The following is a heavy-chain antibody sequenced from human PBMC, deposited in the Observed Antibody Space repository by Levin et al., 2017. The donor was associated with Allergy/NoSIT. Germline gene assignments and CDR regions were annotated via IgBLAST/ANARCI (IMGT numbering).Heavy chain of an antibody. D-gene: IGHD3-10*01. J-gene: IGHJ4*02. Sequence: ASVKVSCKASGYTVTGYYLHWVRQAPGQGLEWMGWINLNTGVTNYAQKFQGRVTMTSDTSISTAYMDLSSLRSDDTAVYYCANRGGGSGSYNPLDNWGQGTLVTVSS. CDR1: GYTVTGYY. CDR2: INLNTGVT. V-gene: IGHV1-2*02. CDR3: ANRGGGSGSYNPLDN.